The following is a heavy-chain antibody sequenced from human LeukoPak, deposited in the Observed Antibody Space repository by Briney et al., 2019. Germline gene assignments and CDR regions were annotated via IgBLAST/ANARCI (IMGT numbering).Heavy chain of an antibody. J-gene: IGHJ6*02. V-gene: IGHV3-30*18. CDR3: AKDFFGYNSYYYGMDV. Sequence: GGPLRLSCAASGFTFSSYGMHWVRQAPGKGLEWVAVISYDGSNKYYADSVKGRFTISRDNSKNTLYLQMNSLRAEDTAVYYCAKDFFGYNSYYYGMDVWGQGTTVTVSS. D-gene: IGHD5-24*01. CDR2: ISYDGSNK. CDR1: GFTFSSYG.